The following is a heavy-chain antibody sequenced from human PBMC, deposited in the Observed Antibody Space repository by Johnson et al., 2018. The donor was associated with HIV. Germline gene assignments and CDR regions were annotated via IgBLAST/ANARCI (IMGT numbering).Heavy chain of an antibody. CDR1: GFTFSTYV. J-gene: IGHJ3*02. Sequence: VKLVESGGGVVQPGRSLRFSCAASGFTFSTYVMHWVRQAPGKGLEWVSAISGSGSTIYYADSVKGRFTISRDNAKNSLYLQMNSLRAEDTAVYYCARENGRLGYAFDMWGQGTMVTVSS. CDR2: ISGSGSTI. D-gene: IGHD3-16*01. CDR3: ARENGRLGYAFDM. V-gene: IGHV3-21*02.